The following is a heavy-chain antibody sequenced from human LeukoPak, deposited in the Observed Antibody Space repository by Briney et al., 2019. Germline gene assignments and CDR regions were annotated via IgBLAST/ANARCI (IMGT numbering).Heavy chain of an antibody. D-gene: IGHD1-1*01. V-gene: IGHV3-23*01. CDR1: GLSFSFYA. Sequence: GGSLRLSCAASGLSFSFYAMSWVRQAPGKGLEWVSSISGGGAGTYYADSVRGRFTISRDNSKNTLYLQMNSLRAEDTALYYCAKDFVRYNIQFDYWGQGAPVTVSS. CDR2: ISGGGAGT. J-gene: IGHJ4*02. CDR3: AKDFVRYNIQFDY.